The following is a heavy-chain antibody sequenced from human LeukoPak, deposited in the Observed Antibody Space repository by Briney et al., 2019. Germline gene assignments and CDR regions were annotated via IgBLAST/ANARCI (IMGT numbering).Heavy chain of an antibody. CDR1: GYSVSSGYY. Sequence: SETLSLTCTVSGYSVSSGYYWGWIRQPPGKGLEWIGSMYHSGDTYYNPSLKSRVTISVDTSKNQLSLKLSSVTAADTAVYYCARSKAHLSTSWYGTWFDPWGQGTLVTVSS. D-gene: IGHD2-2*01. V-gene: IGHV4-38-2*02. CDR3: ARSKAHLSTSWYGTWFDP. CDR2: MYHSGDT. J-gene: IGHJ5*02.